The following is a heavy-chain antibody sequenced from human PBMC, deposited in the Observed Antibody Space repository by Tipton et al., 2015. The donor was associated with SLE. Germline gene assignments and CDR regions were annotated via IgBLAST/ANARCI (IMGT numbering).Heavy chain of an antibody. CDR1: GFTFSSYW. CDR2: IKQDGREK. J-gene: IGHJ3*01. D-gene: IGHD3-16*01. Sequence: SLRLSCAVSGFTFSSYWMSWVRQAPGKGLEWVASIKQDGREKNYVDSVKGRFTISRDNSKNTLYLQMNSLRVEDTANYYCARLMSTSSLLDAFDVWGQGTMVTVSS. V-gene: IGHV3-7*03. CDR3: ARLMSTSSLLDAFDV.